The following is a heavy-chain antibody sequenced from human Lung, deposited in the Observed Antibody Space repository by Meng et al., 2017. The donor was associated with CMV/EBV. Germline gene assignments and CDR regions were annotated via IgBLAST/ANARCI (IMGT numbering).Heavy chain of an antibody. CDR2: IYSGGST. CDR3: AREMGLRYDY. D-gene: IGHD5-12*01. J-gene: IGHJ4*02. Sequence: GGSLRLSFAASGFTVSSNYMSWVRQAPGKGLEGVSVIYSGGSTYYADSVKGQFTISRDNSKNTLYLQMNSPRAEDTAVYYDAREMGLRYDYWGQGTVVTVSS. CDR1: GFTVSSNY. V-gene: IGHV3-66*02.